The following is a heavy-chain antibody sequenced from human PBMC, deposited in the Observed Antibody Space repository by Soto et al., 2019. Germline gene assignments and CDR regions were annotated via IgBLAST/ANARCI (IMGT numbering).Heavy chain of an antibody. V-gene: IGHV1-8*01. D-gene: IGHD3-3*01. Sequence: QVPLVQSGAEVKKPGASVKVSCKASGYTFTSYDINWVRQATGQGLEWMGWMNPNSGNTGYAQKFQGRVTMTRNTSISTAYMELSSLRSEDTAVYYCASAHYDFWSGYYTPYYYYYMDVWGKGTTVTVSS. CDR1: GYTFTSYD. CDR3: ASAHYDFWSGYYTPYYYYYMDV. CDR2: MNPNSGNT. J-gene: IGHJ6*03.